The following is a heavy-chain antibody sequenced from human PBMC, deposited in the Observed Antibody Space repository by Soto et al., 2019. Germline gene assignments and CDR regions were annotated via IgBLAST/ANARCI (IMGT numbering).Heavy chain of an antibody. CDR1: GGSFSGYY. CDR2: INHSGST. V-gene: IGHV4-34*01. D-gene: IGHD3-22*01. Sequence: SETLSLTCAVYGGSFSGYYWSWIRQPPGKGLEWIGEINHSGSTNYNPSLKSRVTISVDTSKNQFSLKLSSVTAADTAVYYCARRPTMIVVERYFDYWGQGTLVTVSS. CDR3: ARRPTMIVVERYFDY. J-gene: IGHJ4*02.